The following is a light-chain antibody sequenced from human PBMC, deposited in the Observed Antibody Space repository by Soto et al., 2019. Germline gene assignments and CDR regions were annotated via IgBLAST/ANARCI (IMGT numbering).Light chain of an antibody. Sequence: QAVVTQEPSLTVSPGGTVTLTCGSSTGAVTSGHDPYWFQKKPGQAPRTLIYDTNNTHSWTPARFSGSLLGGKGALTLTGAQPEDDAEYYCLLSSLGVFGEGTQLTVL. CDR1: TGAVTSGHD. CDR2: DTN. CDR3: LLSSLGV. V-gene: IGLV7-46*01. J-gene: IGLJ3*02.